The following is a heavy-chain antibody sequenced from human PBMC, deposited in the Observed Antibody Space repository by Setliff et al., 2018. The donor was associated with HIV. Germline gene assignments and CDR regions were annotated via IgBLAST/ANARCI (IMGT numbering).Heavy chain of an antibody. CDR1: GFTFSSYA. Sequence: GESLKISCAASGFTFSSYALHWVRQAPGKGLEWVAVISYDGSNKYYADSVKGRFTISRDTSKNTLYLQMNSLRAEDTAVYYCAIFYWDTDMAHLDYWGQGTMVTVSS. V-gene: IGHV3-30*04. CDR2: ISYDGSNK. D-gene: IGHD5-18*01. CDR3: AIFYWDTDMAHLDY. J-gene: IGHJ4*02.